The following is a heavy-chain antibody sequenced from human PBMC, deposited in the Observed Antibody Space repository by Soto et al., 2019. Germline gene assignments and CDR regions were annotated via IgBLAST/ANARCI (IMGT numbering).Heavy chain of an antibody. Sequence: PGGSLRLSCAASGFTFSSYAMHWVRQAPGKGLEYVSAISSKGGSTYYAKSVKGRFTISRDNSKNTLYHQMGSLRAEDMAVYYCAREHARQQASDKYYFDYWGQGTLVTVSS. CDR3: AREHARQQASDKYYFDY. V-gene: IGHV3-64*01. J-gene: IGHJ4*02. CDR2: ISSKGGST. CDR1: GFTFSSYA. D-gene: IGHD6-13*01.